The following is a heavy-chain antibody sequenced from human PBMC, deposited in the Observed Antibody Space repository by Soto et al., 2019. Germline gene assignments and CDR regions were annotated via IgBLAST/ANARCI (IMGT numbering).Heavy chain of an antibody. CDR1: GGSISSGGYY. Sequence: PSETLSLTCTVSGGSISSGGYYWSWIRQHPGKGLEWIGYIYYSGSTYYNPSLKSRVTISVDTSKNQFSLKLSSVTAADTAVYYCARVMSPRTICNWGQGTLVTVSS. D-gene: IGHD2-2*01. CDR2: IYYSGST. J-gene: IGHJ4*02. V-gene: IGHV4-31*03. CDR3: ARVMSPRTICN.